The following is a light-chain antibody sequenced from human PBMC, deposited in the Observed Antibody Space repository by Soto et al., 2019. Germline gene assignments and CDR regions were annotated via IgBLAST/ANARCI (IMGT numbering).Light chain of an antibody. CDR1: QSISSSY. CDR2: GAS. V-gene: IGKV3-15*01. Sequence: EIVWTQSPGTLSLSPGERATLSCRTSQSISSSYLAWYQQKPGQAPRLLIYGASTRATGIPARFSGSGSGTGFTLTISSLQSEDFAVYYCQQYNNWPWTFGQGPRWIS. J-gene: IGKJ1*01. CDR3: QQYNNWPWT.